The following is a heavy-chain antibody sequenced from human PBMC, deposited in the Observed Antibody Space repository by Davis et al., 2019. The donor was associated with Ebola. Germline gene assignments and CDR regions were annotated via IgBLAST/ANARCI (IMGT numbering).Heavy chain of an antibody. CDR1: GGSISSYY. CDR2: IYYTGST. Sequence: SETLSLTRTVSGGSISSYYWSWIRQPPGKGLEWIGYIYYTGSTSYNPSLKSRVTISVDTSKNQFSLKVNSVTAADTAVYYCAKGGYSAYEPYFDYWGQGILVTVPS. D-gene: IGHD5-12*01. CDR3: AKGGYSAYEPYFDY. V-gene: IGHV4-59*01. J-gene: IGHJ4*02.